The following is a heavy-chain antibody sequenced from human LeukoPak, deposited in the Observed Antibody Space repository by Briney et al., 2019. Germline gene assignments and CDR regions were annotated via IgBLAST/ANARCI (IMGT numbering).Heavy chain of an antibody. CDR1: GGSFSGYY. CDR2: INHSGST. V-gene: IGHV4-34*01. D-gene: IGHD2-2*01. J-gene: IGHJ5*02. Sequence: PSETLSRTGAVYGGSFSGYYWSWIRQPPGKGLEWIGEINHSGSTNYNPSLKSRVTISVDTSKNQFSLKLSSVTAADTAVYFCARGPYCSSTSCLIAAAANWFDPWGQGTLVTVSS. CDR3: ARGPYCSSTSCLIAAAANWFDP.